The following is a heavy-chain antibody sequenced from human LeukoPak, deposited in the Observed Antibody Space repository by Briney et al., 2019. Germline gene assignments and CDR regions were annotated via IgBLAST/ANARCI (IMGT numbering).Heavy chain of an antibody. Sequence: GGSLRLSCTTSGFTFRKHVMTWVRQAPGKGLEWVSGISNSDGSTYNADSVKGRFTISRDNAKNTLYLQMNSLRAEDTAVYYCARLYYDSSHDYWGQGTLVTVSS. CDR2: ISNSDGST. V-gene: IGHV3-23*01. CDR1: GFTFRKHV. D-gene: IGHD3-22*01. J-gene: IGHJ4*02. CDR3: ARLYYDSSHDY.